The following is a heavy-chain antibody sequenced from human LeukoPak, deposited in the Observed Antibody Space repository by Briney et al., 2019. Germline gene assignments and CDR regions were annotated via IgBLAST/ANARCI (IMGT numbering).Heavy chain of an antibody. CDR3: ARANPQGIVVVPLGGWFDP. CDR2: IYYSGST. V-gene: IGHV4-39*07. D-gene: IGHD2-2*01. Sequence: SETLSLTCTVSGGSISSSSYYWGWIRQPPGKGLEWIGSIYYSGSTYYNPSLKSRVTISVDTSKNQFSLKLSSVTAADTAVYYCARANPQGIVVVPLGGWFDPWGQGTLVTVSS. CDR1: GGSISSSSYY. J-gene: IGHJ5*02.